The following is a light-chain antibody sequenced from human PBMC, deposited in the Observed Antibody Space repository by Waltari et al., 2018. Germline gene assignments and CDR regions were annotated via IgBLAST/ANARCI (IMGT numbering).Light chain of an antibody. J-gene: IGLJ2*01. CDR2: DVT. V-gene: IGLV2-14*03. Sequence: QSALTQPASVSGSPGQSITISRTGSTTNLGPYYFISWYQHPPGKAPKLIIFDVTNRPSGVSERFSGSKSGNTASLTISGLQAEDEADYHCSSYTSASALMLFGGGTKLTVL. CDR3: SSYTSASALML. CDR1: TTNLGPYYF.